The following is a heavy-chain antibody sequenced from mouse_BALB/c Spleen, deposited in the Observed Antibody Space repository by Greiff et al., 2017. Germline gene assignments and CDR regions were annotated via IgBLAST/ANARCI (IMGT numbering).Heavy chain of an antibody. D-gene: IGHD1-1*01. CDR3: ARLDYGSSYPYYFDY. V-gene: IGHV5-9*03. CDR1: GFTFSSYT. J-gene: IGHJ2*01. Sequence: EVKLQESGGGLVKPGGSLKLSCAASGFTFSSYTMSWVRQTPEKRLEWVATISSGGGNTYYPDSVKGRFTISRDNAKNNLYLQMSSLRSEDTALYYCARLDYGSSYPYYFDYWGQGTTLTVSS. CDR2: ISSGGGNT.